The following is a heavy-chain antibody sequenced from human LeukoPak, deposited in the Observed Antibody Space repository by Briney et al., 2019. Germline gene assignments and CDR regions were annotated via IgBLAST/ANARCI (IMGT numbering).Heavy chain of an antibody. D-gene: IGHD6-19*01. CDR3: ARGNLAVAEFDY. Sequence: PGGSLRLSCAASGFTFSYYAMSWVRQAPGKGLEWVSGISGSGGSTYYADSVKGRFSISRDNSQNTLYLQMNSLRAEDTAVYYYARGNLAVAEFDYWGQGTLVTVSS. CDR1: GFTFSYYA. V-gene: IGHV3-23*01. J-gene: IGHJ4*02. CDR2: ISGSGGST.